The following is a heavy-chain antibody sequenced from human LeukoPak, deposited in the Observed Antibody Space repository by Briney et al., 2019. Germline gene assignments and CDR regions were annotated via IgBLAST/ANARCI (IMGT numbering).Heavy chain of an antibody. Sequence: DSVKGRFTISRDNSKNTLYLQMNSLRPEDTAIYYCAKDLGDGYAKDYWDQGILVTVPS. V-gene: IGHV3-30*02. D-gene: IGHD5-24*01. CDR3: AKDLGDGYAKDY. J-gene: IGHJ4*02.